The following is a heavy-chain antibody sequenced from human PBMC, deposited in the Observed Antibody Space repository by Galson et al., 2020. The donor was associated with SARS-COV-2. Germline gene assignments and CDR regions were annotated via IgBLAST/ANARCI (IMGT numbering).Heavy chain of an antibody. J-gene: IGHJ4*02. D-gene: IGHD2-8*01. Sequence: ASVKVSCKASGYTFTDYYIHWVRQAPGQGLEWMGWIYPYSGGTNYAQKFQDWVTMTRDTSINTAYMELNRLKSDDTAVYYCARAGMGTNGYDYWGQGTLVTVSS. CDR3: ARAGMGTNGYDY. V-gene: IGHV1-2*04. CDR1: GYTFTDYY. CDR2: IYPYSGGT.